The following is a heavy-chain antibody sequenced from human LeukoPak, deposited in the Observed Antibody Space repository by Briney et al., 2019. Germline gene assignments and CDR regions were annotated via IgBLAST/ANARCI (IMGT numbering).Heavy chain of an antibody. Sequence: PGGSLRLSCVVSGFSFSDSYMTWIRQTPGKGLEWVGNINQDGSEKYYLDSVRGRFTISRDNAKNSLYLQMNSLRVEDTAIYYCARDYVWGSSESDYWGQGTLVTVSS. CDR3: ARDYVWGSSESDY. V-gene: IGHV3-7*01. J-gene: IGHJ4*02. CDR1: GFSFSDSY. D-gene: IGHD7-27*01. CDR2: INQDGSEK.